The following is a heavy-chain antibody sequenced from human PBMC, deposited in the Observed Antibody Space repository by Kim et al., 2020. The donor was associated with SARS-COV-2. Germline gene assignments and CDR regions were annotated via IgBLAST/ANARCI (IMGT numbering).Heavy chain of an antibody. D-gene: IGHD6-19*01. V-gene: IGHV5-10-1*01. J-gene: IGHJ6*02. CDR2: IDPSDSYT. CDR3: ARSGYSSGWYRTTFSERTGGMDV. Sequence: GESLKISCKGSGYSFTSYWISWVRQMPGKGLEWMGRIDPSDSYTNYSPSFQGHVTISADKSISTAYLQWSSLKASDTAMYYCARSGYSSGWYRTTFSERTGGMDVWGQGTTVTVSS. CDR1: GYSFTSYW.